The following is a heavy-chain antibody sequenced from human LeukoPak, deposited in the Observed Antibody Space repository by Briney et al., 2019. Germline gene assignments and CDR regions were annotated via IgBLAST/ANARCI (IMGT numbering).Heavy chain of an antibody. Sequence: PGGSLRLSCAASGFTFSSYAMHWVRQAPGKGLEWVAVISYDGSNKHYADSVKGRFTISRDNSKNTMYLQMNSLRAEDTAVYYCARDMRYNWNDVGSYFDFWGQGTLVTVSS. D-gene: IGHD1-20*01. J-gene: IGHJ4*02. V-gene: IGHV3-30-3*01. CDR1: GFTFSSYA. CDR3: ARDMRYNWNDVGSYFDF. CDR2: ISYDGSNK.